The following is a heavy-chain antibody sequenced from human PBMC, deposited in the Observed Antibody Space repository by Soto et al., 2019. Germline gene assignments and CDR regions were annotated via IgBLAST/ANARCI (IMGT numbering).Heavy chain of an antibody. CDR3: TTLRLDP. D-gene: IGHD2-21*02. V-gene: IGHV1-2*02. CDR2: VNPNTGLT. J-gene: IGHJ5*02. Sequence: ASVNVSCKASGYTFTALYMNWVRQAPGQGLEWMGWVNPNTGLTKLAQKFQGRVTMTRDTSISTAYMELTRLTSDDTAVYYCTTLRLDPWGQGTLVTVSS. CDR1: GYTFTALY.